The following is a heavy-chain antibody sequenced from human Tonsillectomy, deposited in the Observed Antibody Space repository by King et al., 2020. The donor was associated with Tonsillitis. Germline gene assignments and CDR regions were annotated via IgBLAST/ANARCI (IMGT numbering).Heavy chain of an antibody. D-gene: IGHD2-15*01. V-gene: IGHV5-51*01. CDR1: GYSFTNYW. Sequence: EVQLVQSGAEVKKPGESLKISCKGSGYSFTNYWIGWVPQMPGKGLEWMGIIYPGDSDTRYSPSFQGQVTISADKSISTAYLQWSSLKASDTAMYYCARHVQDFSSYWRGGSCRNLNGFDPWGQGTLVTVSS. CDR3: ARHVQDFSSYWRGGSCRNLNGFDP. CDR2: IYPGDSDT. J-gene: IGHJ5*02.